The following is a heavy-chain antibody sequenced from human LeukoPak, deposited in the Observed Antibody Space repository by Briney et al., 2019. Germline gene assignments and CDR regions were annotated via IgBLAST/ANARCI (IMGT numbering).Heavy chain of an antibody. CDR1: GFTFSDYY. CDR2: ISGSGSTI. CDR3: ARDLDYGVYADY. V-gene: IGHV3-11*01. J-gene: IGHJ4*02. D-gene: IGHD4-17*01. Sequence: PGGSLRLSCAASGFTFSDYYMSWIRQAPGKGLEWVSCISGSGSTIYYADSVKGRFTISRDNAKNSLYLQMNSLRAEDTAVYYCARDLDYGVYADYWGQGTLVTVSS.